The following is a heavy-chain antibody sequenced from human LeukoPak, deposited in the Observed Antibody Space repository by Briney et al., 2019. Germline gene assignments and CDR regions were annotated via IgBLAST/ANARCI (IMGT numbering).Heavy chain of an antibody. CDR1: GGSISSYY. J-gene: IGHJ6*03. CDR3: AGERATFYYYYMDV. V-gene: IGHV4-59*01. Sequence: PSETLSLTCTVSGGSISSYYWSWIRQPPGKGLEWIGYIYYSGSTNYNPSLKSRVTISVDTSKNQFSLKLSSVTAADTAVYYCAGERATFYYYYMDVWGKGTTVTVSS. CDR2: IYYSGST.